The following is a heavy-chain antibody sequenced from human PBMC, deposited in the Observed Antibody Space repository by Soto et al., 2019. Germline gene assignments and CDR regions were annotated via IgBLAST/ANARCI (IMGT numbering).Heavy chain of an antibody. J-gene: IGHJ4*02. Sequence: EVQLVESGGGLVQPGGSLRLSCVASGFTFSSYSMNWVRQAPGKGLEWVSYITSSSSTMYYADSVKGRFTISRDNAKNSLYLQMNSLRAEDTDVYYCARIMTTGTTLHYWGQGILVTVSS. V-gene: IGHV3-48*01. CDR2: ITSSSSTM. D-gene: IGHD4-17*01. CDR1: GFTFSSYS. CDR3: ARIMTTGTTLHY.